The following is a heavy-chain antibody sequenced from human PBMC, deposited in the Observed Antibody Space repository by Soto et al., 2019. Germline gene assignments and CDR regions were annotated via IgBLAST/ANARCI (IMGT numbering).Heavy chain of an antibody. CDR3: AKDQSMYDFWSGRFDP. CDR1: GFTFSSYG. CDR2: ISYDGSNK. Sequence: QVQLVESGGGVVQPGRSLRLSCAASGFTFSSYGMHWVRQAPGKGLEWVAVISYDGSNKYYADSVKGRFTISRDNSKNTLYLQMNSLRAEDTAVYYCAKDQSMYDFWSGRFDPWGQGTLVTVSS. J-gene: IGHJ5*02. V-gene: IGHV3-30*18. D-gene: IGHD3-3*01.